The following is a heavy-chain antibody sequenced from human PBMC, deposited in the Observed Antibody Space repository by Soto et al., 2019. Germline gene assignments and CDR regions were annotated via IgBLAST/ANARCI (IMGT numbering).Heavy chain of an antibody. D-gene: IGHD3-22*01. CDR2: IIPIFGTA. CDR1: GGTFISYA. J-gene: IGHJ3*02. Sequence: ASVKVSCKASGGTFISYAISWVRQAPGQGLEWMGGIIPIFGTANYAQKFQGRVTITADESTSTAYMELSSLRSEDTAVYYCARDLHYDSSGYYGAFDIWGQGTMVTVSS. CDR3: ARDLHYDSSGYYGAFDI. V-gene: IGHV1-69*13.